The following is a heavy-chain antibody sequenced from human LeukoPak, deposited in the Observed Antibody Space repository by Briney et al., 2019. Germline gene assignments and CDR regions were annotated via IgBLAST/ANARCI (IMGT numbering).Heavy chain of an antibody. Sequence: PGGSLRLSCAASGFTFSSSGMNWVRQAPGKGLEWVSYISSSGSIIYYADSVKGRFTISRDNAKNSLYLQMNSLRAEDTAVYYCARDDAGYSSGWYWVYWGQGTLVTVSS. D-gene: IGHD6-19*01. J-gene: IGHJ4*02. V-gene: IGHV3-48*04. CDR3: ARDDAGYSSGWYWVY. CDR2: ISSSGSII. CDR1: GFTFSSSG.